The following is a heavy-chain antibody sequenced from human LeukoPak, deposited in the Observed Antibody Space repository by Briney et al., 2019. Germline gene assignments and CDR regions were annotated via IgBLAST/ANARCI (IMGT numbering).Heavy chain of an antibody. D-gene: IGHD6-19*01. CDR1: GYTFTSYD. CDR2: MNPNSGNT. CDR3: ARGRAYSSGWYGVY. J-gene: IGHJ4*02. Sequence: GASVKVSCKASGYTFTSYDIDWVRQATGQGLEWMGWMNPNSGNTGYAQKFQGRVTMTRNTSISTAYMELSSLRSEDTAVYYCARGRAYSSGWYGVYWGQGTLVTVSS. V-gene: IGHV1-8*01.